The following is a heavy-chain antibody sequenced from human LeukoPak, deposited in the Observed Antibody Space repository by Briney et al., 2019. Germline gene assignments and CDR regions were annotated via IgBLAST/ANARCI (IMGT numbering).Heavy chain of an antibody. CDR1: GGTFSSYA. D-gene: IGHD3-3*01. V-gene: IGHV1-69*13. CDR3: ASITIFGVALMGGWFDP. CDR2: LIPIFGTA. J-gene: IGHJ5*02. Sequence: ASVKVPCKASGGTFSSYAISWVRQAPGQGREWMGGLIPIFGTANYAQKFQGRVTITADESTSTAYMELSSLRSEDTAVYYCASITIFGVALMGGWFDPWGQRTLVTVSS.